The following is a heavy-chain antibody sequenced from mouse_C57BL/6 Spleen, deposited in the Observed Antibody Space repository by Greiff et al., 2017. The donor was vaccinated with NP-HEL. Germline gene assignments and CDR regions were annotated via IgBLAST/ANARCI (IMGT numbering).Heavy chain of an antibody. CDR1: GFNIKDDY. J-gene: IGHJ3*01. CDR2: IDPENGDT. D-gene: IGHD4-1*01. CDR3: TTSANWDVWFAY. V-gene: IGHV14-4*01. Sequence: VQLQQSGAELVRPGASVKLSCTASGFNIKDDYMHWVKQRPEQGLEWIGWIDPENGDTEYASKFQGKATIPADTSSNTAYLQLSSLTSEDTAVYYCTTSANWDVWFAYWGQGTLVTVSA.